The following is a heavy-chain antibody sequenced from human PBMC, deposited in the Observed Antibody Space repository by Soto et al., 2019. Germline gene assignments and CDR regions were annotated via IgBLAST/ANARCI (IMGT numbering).Heavy chain of an antibody. CDR2: ISAHNGNT. Sequence: QVHLVQSGAEVKKPGASVKVSCKGSGYAFTTYGITWVRQAPGQGLEWRGWISAHNGNTNYAKKLQGRVTVTRDTSTSTAYMELRSLRSDDTAVYYCARGRYGDYWGQGALVTVSS. D-gene: IGHD1-1*01. CDR3: ARGRYGDY. J-gene: IGHJ4*02. CDR1: GYAFTTYG. V-gene: IGHV1-18*01.